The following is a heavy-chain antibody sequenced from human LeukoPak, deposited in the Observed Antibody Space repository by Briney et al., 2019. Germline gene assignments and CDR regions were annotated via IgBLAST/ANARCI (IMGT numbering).Heavy chain of an antibody. J-gene: IGHJ4*02. CDR2: IHHSGSI. CDR3: ARDSSGEHDY. V-gene: IGHV4-39*02. Sequence: PSETLSLTCTVSGGSISSSNYYWGWIRQPPGKGLEWIGNIHHSGSISYNSSLKSRVTISLDTSKNHLSLELTSVTAADTAVYYCARDSSGEHDYWGQGTLVTVSS. CDR1: GGSISSSNYY. D-gene: IGHD3-22*01.